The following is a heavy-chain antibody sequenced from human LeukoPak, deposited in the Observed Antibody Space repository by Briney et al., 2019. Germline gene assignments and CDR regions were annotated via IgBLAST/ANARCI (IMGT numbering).Heavy chain of an antibody. V-gene: IGHV3-30*18. CDR3: AKDRPWFDP. J-gene: IGHJ5*02. D-gene: IGHD6-6*01. CDR1: GFTFSSYG. Sequence: HPGGSLRLSCAASGFTFSSYGMHWVRQAPGKGLEWVAVISYDGSNKYYADSVKGRFTISRDNSKNTLYLQMNSLRAEDTAVYYCAKDRPWFDPWGQGTLVTVSS. CDR2: ISYDGSNK.